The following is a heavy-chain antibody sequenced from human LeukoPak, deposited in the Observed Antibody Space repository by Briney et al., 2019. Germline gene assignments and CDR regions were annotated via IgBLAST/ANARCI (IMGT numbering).Heavy chain of an antibody. CDR2: TSVHSGNP. J-gene: IGHJ4*02. CDR3: ASGVGAVAGYNFDY. V-gene: IGHV1-18*01. D-gene: IGHD6-19*01. CDR1: GYSFRKYD. Sequence: ASVKVSCKASGYSFRKYDISWVRQAPGQGLEWMGWTSVHSGNPKYAQKFQGRVTMTTDTSTSTHHLELRSLRSDDTAVYYCASGVGAVAGYNFDYWGQGTLVAVSS.